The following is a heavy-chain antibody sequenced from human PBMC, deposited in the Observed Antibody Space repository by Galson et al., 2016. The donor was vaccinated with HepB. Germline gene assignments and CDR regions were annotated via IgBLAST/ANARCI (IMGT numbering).Heavy chain of an antibody. J-gene: IGHJ4*02. CDR1: GFSFSINW. CDR2: IKSDGSIT. Sequence: SLRLSCAVSGFSFSINWMHWVRQAPGQGLVWVSRIKSDGSITTYADSVKGRFTISRDNAKNTLYLQMNSLRAEDTAVYYCVSQFSDSGYWGQGTLVTVSS. D-gene: IGHD5-24*01. V-gene: IGHV3-74*03. CDR3: VSQFSDSGY.